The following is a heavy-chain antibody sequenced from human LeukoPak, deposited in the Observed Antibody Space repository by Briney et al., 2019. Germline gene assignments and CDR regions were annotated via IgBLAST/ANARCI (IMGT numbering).Heavy chain of an antibody. CDR1: GFTFSSYG. CDR3: AKEGFDV. V-gene: IGHV3-30*18. J-gene: IGHJ3*01. CDR2: ISYDGSNK. Sequence: GGSLRLSCAASGFTFSSYGMHWVRKAPGKGLERVAVISYDGSNKYYADSVKGRFTISRDNSKNTLYLQMNSLRAEDTAVYYCAKEGFDVWGQGTMVTVSS.